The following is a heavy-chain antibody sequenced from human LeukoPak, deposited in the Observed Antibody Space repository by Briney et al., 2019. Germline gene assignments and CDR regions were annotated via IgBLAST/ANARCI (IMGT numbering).Heavy chain of an antibody. J-gene: IGHJ4*02. D-gene: IGHD4-17*01. CDR1: GYTFTTYG. CDR3: ARTVTTSSYYFDY. V-gene: IGHV1-18*01. CDR2: ISGYDGNT. Sequence: GASVKVSCRASGYTFTTYGVSWVRQAPGLGLEWMGWISGYDGNTNYAQKLRGRVTMTTDTSTSTAYMDLRSLRSDDTALYYCARTVTTSSYYFDYWGQGTLVTVYS.